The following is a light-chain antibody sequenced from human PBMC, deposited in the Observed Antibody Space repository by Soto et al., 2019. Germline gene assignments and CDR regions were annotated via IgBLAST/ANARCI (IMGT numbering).Light chain of an antibody. CDR3: QKYDSAPRTLT. Sequence: DIPMTQSPPSLSASVGDRVTITCRASQGISNYLAWYQQKPGKVPKLLIYAASTLQSGVPSRFSGSGSGTDFTLTISSLQPEDVATYYCQKYDSAPRTLTFGGGTKVEIK. CDR1: QGISNY. J-gene: IGKJ4*01. V-gene: IGKV1-27*01. CDR2: AAS.